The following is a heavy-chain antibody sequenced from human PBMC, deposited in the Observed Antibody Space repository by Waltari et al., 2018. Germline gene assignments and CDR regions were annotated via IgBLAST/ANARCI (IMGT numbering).Heavy chain of an antibody. Sequence: QVQIQQWGAGLLKPSETLSLTCVVYGGSFSGYYWSWIRQSPGTGLEWIGAINHSGSTNYNPSLKSRITMSVDTSRNQFSLKLSSVTAADTAVYYCARARGGYWRVNYYHYMDVWGKGTTVTVSS. CDR3: ARARGGYWRVNYYHYMDV. D-gene: IGHD1-26*01. J-gene: IGHJ6*03. CDR1: GGSFSGYY. V-gene: IGHV4-34*01. CDR2: INHSGST.